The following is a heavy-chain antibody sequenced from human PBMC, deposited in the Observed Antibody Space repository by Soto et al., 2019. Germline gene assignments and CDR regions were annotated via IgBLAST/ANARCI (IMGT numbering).Heavy chain of an antibody. J-gene: IGHJ5*02. V-gene: IGHV3-23*01. CDR3: GPGRYYDSPQDL. Sequence: GGSLRLSCTPFGFNFDAYAMSWVRQAPGKGLEWVSAVTATAESAYYTDSVRGRFIITRDNSDNMLYLQVSSLRVEDTAIYFCGPGRYYDSPQDLWGRGTQVTVSS. CDR1: GFNFDAYA. D-gene: IGHD3-10*01. CDR2: VTATAESA.